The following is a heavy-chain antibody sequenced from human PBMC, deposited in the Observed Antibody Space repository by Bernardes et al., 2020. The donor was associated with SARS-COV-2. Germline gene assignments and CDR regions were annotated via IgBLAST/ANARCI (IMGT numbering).Heavy chain of an antibody. D-gene: IGHD4-4*01. CDR3: TTRRDDVESGDFGNAFHV. Sequence: GGSLRLSCEVSGLTFNTAWMTWVRHAPGRGLEWVGRIKRRIDGGSADYAAPVKGRFTISRDDSKKTLFLQMNSLKIEDTAVYYCTTRRDDVESGDFGNAFHVWGQGTAVTVSP. J-gene: IGHJ3*01. V-gene: IGHV3-15*01. CDR2: IKRRIDGGSA. CDR1: GLTFNTAW.